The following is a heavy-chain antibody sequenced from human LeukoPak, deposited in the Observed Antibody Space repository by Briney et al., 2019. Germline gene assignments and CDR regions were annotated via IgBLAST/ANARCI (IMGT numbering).Heavy chain of an antibody. Sequence: SETLSLTCTVSGGSISSYYWSWIRQSPGKGLEWIGYIYYSGSTNYNPSLKSRVTISVDTSKNQFSLKLSSVTAADTAVYYCARGPNGAGYSADYYFDYWGQGTLVNVSS. CDR3: ARGPNGAGYSADYYFDY. CDR2: IYYSGST. CDR1: GGSISSYY. J-gene: IGHJ4*02. V-gene: IGHV4-59*01. D-gene: IGHD5-18*01.